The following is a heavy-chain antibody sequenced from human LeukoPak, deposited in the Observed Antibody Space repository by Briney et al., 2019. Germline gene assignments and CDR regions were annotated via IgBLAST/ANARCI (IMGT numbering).Heavy chain of an antibody. Sequence: PGRALRLSCAATGFTFNIYAMHWVRQAPGEGLEWGTVISYDEGNRYYADSVKGRFNIYRDNPKNSVYLQMNSLSAEDTAVYYCTGGGHSSSWYIDYWGQGTLVTVSS. J-gene: IGHJ4*02. V-gene: IGHV3-30-3*01. CDR1: GFTFNIYA. CDR2: ISYDEGNR. D-gene: IGHD6-13*01. CDR3: TGGGHSSSWYIDY.